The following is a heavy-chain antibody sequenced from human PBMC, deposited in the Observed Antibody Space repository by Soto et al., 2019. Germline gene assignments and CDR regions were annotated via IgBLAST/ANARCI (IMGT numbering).Heavy chain of an antibody. D-gene: IGHD3-9*01. Sequence: EVQLVESGGGMVQPGGSLRLSCAASGFTFSAYAMHWVRQAPGKGLEYVSGISSNGGSTFHANSVQGRFTISRDNSKNTLYLQMGSLRVEDMAVYYCARDGRLVNGYYYYYMDVWGKGTTVTVSS. J-gene: IGHJ6*03. CDR3: ARDGRLVNGYYYYYMDV. CDR2: ISSNGGST. V-gene: IGHV3-64*01. CDR1: GFTFSAYA.